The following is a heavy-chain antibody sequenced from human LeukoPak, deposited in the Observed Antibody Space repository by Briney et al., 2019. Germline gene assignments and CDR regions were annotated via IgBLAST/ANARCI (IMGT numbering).Heavy chain of an antibody. D-gene: IGHD3-10*01. CDR1: GASIDRSSFY. CDR3: ARERPYGS. V-gene: IGHV4-39*07. Sequence: SETLSLTCSVSGASIDRSSFYWAWIRQPPGKGLEWIGSMHYSGNFYSESAYYNPSLRSRATISVDTSKNQFSLKIYSVTAADTAVYYCARERPYGSWGQGTLVTVSS. CDR2: MHYSGNFYSESA. J-gene: IGHJ5*02.